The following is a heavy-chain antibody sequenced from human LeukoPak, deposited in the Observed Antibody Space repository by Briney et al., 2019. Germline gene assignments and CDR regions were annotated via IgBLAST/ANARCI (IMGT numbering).Heavy chain of an antibody. CDR2: IYYSGTT. J-gene: IGHJ3*02. CDR1: GGXISSYY. V-gene: IGHV4-59*08. D-gene: IGHD1-14*01. Sequence: PSETLSLTCTVSGGXISSYYWNWLRQPPGKGLEWIGYIYYSGTTNYNPSLKGRVTISVDTSKNQFSLRLSSVTAADTAVYYCASTTMRLNAFDIWGQGTMVTVSS. CDR3: ASTTMRLNAFDI.